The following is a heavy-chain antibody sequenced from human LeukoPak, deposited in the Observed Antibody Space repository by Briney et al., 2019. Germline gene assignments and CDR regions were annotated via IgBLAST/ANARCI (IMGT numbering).Heavy chain of an antibody. J-gene: IGHJ6*03. Sequence: PSETLSLTCTVSGGSISSYYWSWIRQPPGKGLEWIGYIYYSGSTNYNPSLKSRVTISVDTSKNQFSLKLSSVTAADTAVYYCARDTDAAAGSCYYYYMDVWGKGTTVTVSS. CDR2: IYYSGST. CDR3: ARDTDAAAGSCYYYYMDV. D-gene: IGHD6-13*01. CDR1: GGSISSYY. V-gene: IGHV4-59*01.